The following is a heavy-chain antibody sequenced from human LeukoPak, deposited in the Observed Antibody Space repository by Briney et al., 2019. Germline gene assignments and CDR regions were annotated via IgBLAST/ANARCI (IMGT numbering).Heavy chain of an antibody. D-gene: IGHD3-10*01. V-gene: IGHV4-59*01. CDR1: GGSISSYY. J-gene: IGHJ3*02. Sequence: SETLSLTCTVSGGSISSYYWSWIRQPPGKGLEWIGYIYYSGSTNYNPSLKSRVSISVDTSKNQFSLKLSSVTAADTAVYYCARSTMVRGVIRAFDIWGQGTMVTVSS. CDR2: IYYSGST. CDR3: ARSTMVRGVIRAFDI.